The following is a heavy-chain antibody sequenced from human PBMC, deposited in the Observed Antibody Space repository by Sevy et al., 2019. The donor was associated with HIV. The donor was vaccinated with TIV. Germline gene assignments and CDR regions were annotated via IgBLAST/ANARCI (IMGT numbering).Heavy chain of an antibody. V-gene: IGHV4-4*02. CDR3: ARAGYYDTGGPYGGVY. CDR1: GGSISSSNW. CDR2: IYHSGST. D-gene: IGHD3-22*01. Sequence: SETLSLTCAVSGGSISSSNWWSWVRQPPGKGLEWIGEIYHSGSTNYNSSLKSRVTISVDKSKNQFSLKLSSVTAADTAVYYCARAGYYDTGGPYGGVYWGQGTLVTVSS. J-gene: IGHJ4*02.